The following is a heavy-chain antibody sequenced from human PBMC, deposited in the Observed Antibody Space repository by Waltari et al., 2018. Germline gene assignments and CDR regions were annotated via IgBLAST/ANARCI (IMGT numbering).Heavy chain of an antibody. Sequence: QVQLVQSGAEVKKPGSSVKVSCKASGGTFSSYAISWVRQAPGQGLEWMGGIIPIFGTANYAQKFQGRVTITADESTSTAYMELSSLRSEDTAVYYCASRPPVVTPTPCYMDVWGKGTTVTVSS. CDR3: ASRPPVVTPTPCYMDV. CDR1: GGTFSSYA. V-gene: IGHV1-69*12. D-gene: IGHD2-21*02. CDR2: IIPIFGTA. J-gene: IGHJ6*03.